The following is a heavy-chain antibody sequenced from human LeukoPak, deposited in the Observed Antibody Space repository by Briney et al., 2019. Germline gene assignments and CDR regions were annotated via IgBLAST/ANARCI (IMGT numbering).Heavy chain of an antibody. D-gene: IGHD5-12*01. Sequence: ASVKVSCEASGHIFSNYGINWIRQAPGQGLEWMGWITAYNDDTNYAQKLQGRVTMTTDTSTSTAYMELRSLRSDDTAVYYCARRPSQYSGYENWGQGTLVTVSS. CDR2: ITAYNDDT. V-gene: IGHV1-18*01. CDR3: ARRPSQYSGYEN. J-gene: IGHJ4*02. CDR1: GHIFSNYG.